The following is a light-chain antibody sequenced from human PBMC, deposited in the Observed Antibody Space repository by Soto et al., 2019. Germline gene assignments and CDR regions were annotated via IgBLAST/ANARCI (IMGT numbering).Light chain of an antibody. Sequence: DIVMTQSPDSLAVXXGESATINCKSSQSVLYSSNNKNYLGWYQQRPGQPPKLLFYWASTRESGVPDRFSGSGSGTEFTLTINSLQSEDFAVYFCQQRSDWPPTFGQGTRLEIK. J-gene: IGKJ5*01. CDR1: QSVLYSSNNKNY. CDR3: QQRSDWPPT. CDR2: WAS. V-gene: IGKV4-1*01.